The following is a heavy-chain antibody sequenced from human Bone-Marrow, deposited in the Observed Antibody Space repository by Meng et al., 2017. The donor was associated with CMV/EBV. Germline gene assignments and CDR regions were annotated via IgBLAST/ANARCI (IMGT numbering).Heavy chain of an antibody. CDR2: IIPIFGTA. CDR1: SYA. Sequence: SYAISWVRQAPGQGLEWMGGIIPIFGTANYAQKFQGRVTITTDESTSTAYMELSSLRSEDTAVYYCARDGVVPAAILSGEGNNWFDPWGQGTLVTVSS. V-gene: IGHV1-69*05. CDR3: ARDGVVPAAILSGEGNNWFDP. J-gene: IGHJ5*02. D-gene: IGHD2-2*02.